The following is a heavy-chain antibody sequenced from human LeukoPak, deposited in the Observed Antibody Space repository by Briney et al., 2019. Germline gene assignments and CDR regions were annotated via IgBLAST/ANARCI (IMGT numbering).Heavy chain of an antibody. Sequence: SQTLSLTCAISGDSVSSNSAAWNWIRQSPSRGLEWLGRTYYRSKWYNDYAVPVKSRITINPDTSKNQFSLQLNSVTPEDTAVYYCAREGGEGYYYDSSGAYYFDYWGQGTLVTVSS. J-gene: IGHJ4*02. CDR3: AREGGEGYYYDSSGAYYFDY. D-gene: IGHD3-22*01. V-gene: IGHV6-1*01. CDR2: TYYRSKWYN. CDR1: GDSVSSNSAA.